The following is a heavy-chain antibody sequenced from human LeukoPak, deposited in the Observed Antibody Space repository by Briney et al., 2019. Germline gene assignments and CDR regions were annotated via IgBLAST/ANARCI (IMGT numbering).Heavy chain of an antibody. J-gene: IGHJ4*02. D-gene: IGHD6-25*01. CDR2: INPSGGST. CDR1: GYTFTSYY. Sequence: GASVKVSCKASGYTFTSYYMHWVRQAPGQGLEWMGIINPSGGSTSYAQKFQGRVTMTRDMSTSTVYMELSSLRSEDTAVYYCARVNSRLAYFDYWGQGTLVTVSS. CDR3: ARVNSRLAYFDY. V-gene: IGHV1-46*01.